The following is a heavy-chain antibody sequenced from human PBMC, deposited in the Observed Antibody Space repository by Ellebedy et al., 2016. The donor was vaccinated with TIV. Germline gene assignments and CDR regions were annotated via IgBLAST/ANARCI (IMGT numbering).Heavy chain of an antibody. Sequence: PGGSLRLSCAASGFTFSSYSMSWVRQAPGKGLEWVAVIYSGGSTHYADSVKGRFTISRDNSKNTVYLQMNSVRAEDTALYYCARESKGPPHPLVYQMSDTGGAFDIWGQGTMVSVSS. CDR1: GFTFSSYS. CDR2: IYSGGST. CDR3: ARESKGPPHPLVYQMSDTGGAFDI. D-gene: IGHD2-2*01. J-gene: IGHJ3*02. V-gene: IGHV3-66*01.